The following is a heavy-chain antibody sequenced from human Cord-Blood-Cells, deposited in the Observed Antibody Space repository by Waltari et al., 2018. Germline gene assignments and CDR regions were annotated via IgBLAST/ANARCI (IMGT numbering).Heavy chain of an antibody. CDR3: ARLYSSSWYAFDI. CDR2: INPNSGGT. D-gene: IGHD6-13*01. J-gene: IGHJ3*02. V-gene: IGHV1-2*02. Sequence: VQLVPSCAAVKKPGASVTVSCKASGYPSSPYYMHWVRQAPGQGLEWMGWINPNSGGTNYAQKFQGRVTMTRDTSISTAYMELSRLRSDDTAVYYCARLYSSSWYAFDIWGQGTMVTVSS. CDR1: GYPSSPYY.